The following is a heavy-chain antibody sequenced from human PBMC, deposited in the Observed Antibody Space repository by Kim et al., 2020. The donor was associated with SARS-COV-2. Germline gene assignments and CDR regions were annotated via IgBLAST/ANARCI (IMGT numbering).Heavy chain of an antibody. D-gene: IGHD1-26*01. V-gene: IGHV3-33*01. J-gene: IGHJ4*02. Sequence: YADSVKGRLTASRDNSRNTVYLQMNSLRGEDTAVYYCARDRYGGAGSYFDYWGQGILVTVSS. CDR3: ARDRYGGAGSYFDY.